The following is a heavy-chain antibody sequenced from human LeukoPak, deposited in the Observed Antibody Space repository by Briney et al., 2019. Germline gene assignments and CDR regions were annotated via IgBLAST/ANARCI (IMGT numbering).Heavy chain of an antibody. Sequence: SETLSLTCAVSGGSISSSNWWSWVRQPPGKGLEWIGEIYHSGITYYNPSLKSRVTISIDKSNNQFSLDLSSVTAADTAVYYCARAAEYSSGWYLFDYWGQGILVTVSA. CDR3: ARAAEYSSGWYLFDY. D-gene: IGHD6-19*01. V-gene: IGHV4-4*02. J-gene: IGHJ4*02. CDR1: GGSISSSNW. CDR2: IYHSGIT.